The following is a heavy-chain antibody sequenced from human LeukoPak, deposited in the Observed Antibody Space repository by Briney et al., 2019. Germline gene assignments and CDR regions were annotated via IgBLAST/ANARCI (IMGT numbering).Heavy chain of an antibody. J-gene: IGHJ4*02. CDR2: MNPNSGNT. V-gene: IGHV1-8*01. D-gene: IGHD6-13*01. CDR3: ARAFGAAAAEFDIH. Sequence: ASVKVSCKASGYTFTSYDINWVRQATGQGLEWMGWMNPNSGNTGYAQKFQGRVTMTRNTSISTAYMELSSLRSEDTAVYYCARAFGAAAAEFDIHWGQGTLVTVSS. CDR1: GYTFTSYD.